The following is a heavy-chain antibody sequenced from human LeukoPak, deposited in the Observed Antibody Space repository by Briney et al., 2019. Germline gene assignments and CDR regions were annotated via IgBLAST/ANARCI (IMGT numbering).Heavy chain of an antibody. CDR3: ARARTTDGYIWGY. J-gene: IGHJ4*02. CDR1: GFTFSSYA. D-gene: IGHD5-24*01. Sequence: GRSLRLSCAASGFTFSSYAMHWVRQAPGKGLEWVAVISYVGRDKYSADSVKGRFTISRDNSMNTLYLQMNTLRAANTAVYYCARARTTDGYIWGYWGQGILVTVSS. CDR2: ISYVGRDK. V-gene: IGHV3-30*04.